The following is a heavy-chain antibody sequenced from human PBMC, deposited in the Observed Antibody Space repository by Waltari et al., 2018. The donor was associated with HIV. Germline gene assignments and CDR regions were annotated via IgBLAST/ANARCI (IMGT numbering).Heavy chain of an antibody. CDR2: IKSKTDGGTT. Sequence: EVQLVESGGGLVKPGGSLTLSCAAPGFTFSNAWMTRDPQAPGKGLEWVGRIKSKTDGGTTDYAAPVKGRFTISRDESKNTLYLQMNSLKTEDTAVYYCTTDPATAMVRDGYFDYWGQGTLVTVSS. CDR3: TTDPATAMVRDGYFDY. V-gene: IGHV3-15*01. CDR1: GFTFSNAW. J-gene: IGHJ4*02. D-gene: IGHD5-18*01.